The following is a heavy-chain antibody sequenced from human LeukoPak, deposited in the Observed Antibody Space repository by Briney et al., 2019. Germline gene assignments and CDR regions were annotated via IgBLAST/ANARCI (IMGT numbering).Heavy chain of an antibody. V-gene: IGHV4-39*01. CDR1: GDSISSSDYY. J-gene: IGHJ4*02. CDR3: ARYVVYGSGKYYFDY. Sequence: PPETLSLTCTVSGDSISSSDYYWSWIRQPPGKELEWIASINYGGTTYYNPSLKSRVTISVDTSKNQFSLRLSSVAAADTAVYLCARYVVYGSGKYYFDYWGQGSLVTVSS. D-gene: IGHD3-10*01. CDR2: INYGGTT.